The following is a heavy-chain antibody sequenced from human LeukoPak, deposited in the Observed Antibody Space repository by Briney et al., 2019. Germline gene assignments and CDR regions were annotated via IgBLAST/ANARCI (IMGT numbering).Heavy chain of an antibody. CDR3: ARIPEYCSGGSCYDLAYDF. CDR2: IDWDDDK. D-gene: IGHD2-15*01. V-gene: IGHV2-70*11. J-gene: IGHJ4*02. Sequence: GSTLVNPTQTLTLTCTFSGFSLNTRGMCVSWIRQPPGKALEWLARIDWDDDKYYSTSLKTRLTISKGTSKNQVVLTLTNMDPVDTATYYCARIPEYCSGGSCYDLAYDFWGQGTLVTVS. CDR1: GFSLNTRGMC.